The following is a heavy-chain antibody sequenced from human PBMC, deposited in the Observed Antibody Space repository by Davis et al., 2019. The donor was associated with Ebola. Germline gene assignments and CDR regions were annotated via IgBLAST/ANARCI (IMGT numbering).Heavy chain of an antibody. CDR2: LSGSGGST. CDR3: AKVAGGWNGKYDY. V-gene: IGHV3-23*01. J-gene: IGHJ4*02. CDR1: GFTFSSYE. Sequence: GESLKISCAASGFTFSSYEMNWVRQAPGKGLEWVSALSGSGGSTYYADSVKGRFTISRDNSKNTLYLQMNNLRAEDTAVYYCAKVAGGWNGKYDYWGQGTLVTVSS. D-gene: IGHD1-1*01.